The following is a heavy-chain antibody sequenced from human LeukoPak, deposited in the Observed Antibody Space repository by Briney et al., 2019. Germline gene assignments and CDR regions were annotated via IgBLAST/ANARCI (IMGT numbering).Heavy chain of an antibody. CDR2: ISDSGDRT. CDR3: AKEVCTSTSCYHFDY. J-gene: IGHJ4*02. V-gene: IGHV3-23*01. CDR1: GITFSSNG. Sequence: GGSLRLSCAVSGITFSSNGMYLVRQAPGKGLEWVSAISDSGDRTYYADSVKGRFTISRDNSKNTLYLQINSLRAEDTAVYYCAKEVCTSTSCYHFDYWGQGTLVTVSS. D-gene: IGHD2-2*01.